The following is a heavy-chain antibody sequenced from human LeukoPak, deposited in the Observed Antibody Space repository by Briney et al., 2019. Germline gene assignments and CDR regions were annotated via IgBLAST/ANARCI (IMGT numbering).Heavy chain of an antibody. CDR2: TYYRSKWIS. D-gene: IGHD1/OR15-1a*01. V-gene: IGHV6-1*01. Sequence: SSQTLSLTCAISGDSVSSNSAAWNWIRQSPSRGLEWLGRTYYRSKWISDYAVSVKSRMTINADTSKNQFSLQVNSVTPEDTAVYYCARKGTVTTPFDYSGQGILVTVSS. CDR1: GDSVSSNSAA. J-gene: IGHJ4*02. CDR3: ARKGTVTTPFDY.